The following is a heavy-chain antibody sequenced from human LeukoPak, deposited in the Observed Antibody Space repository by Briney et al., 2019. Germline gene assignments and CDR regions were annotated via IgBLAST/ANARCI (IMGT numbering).Heavy chain of an antibody. CDR3: TRQPTTLDGSKFMSADH. Sequence: GGSLRLSCAASGFTFSSFEMNWVRQAPGKGLEWVSYISGSGSTIYYADSVKGRFTISRDNAKNSLYLQMSSLRAEDTAVYYCTRQPTTLDGSKFMSADHWGQGTLVTVSS. D-gene: IGHD5-24*01. J-gene: IGHJ4*02. CDR2: ISGSGSTI. V-gene: IGHV3-48*03. CDR1: GFTFSSFE.